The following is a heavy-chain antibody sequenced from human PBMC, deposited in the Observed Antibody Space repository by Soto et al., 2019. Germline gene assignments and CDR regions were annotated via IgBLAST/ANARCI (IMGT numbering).Heavy chain of an antibody. CDR1: GYTFTSYG. J-gene: IGHJ4*02. Sequence: ASVKVSCKASGYTFTSYGVQWVRQAPGQRLEWVGWINVGNGNRKYSQKFQGRVTITRDTSASTAYMELSSLRSEDTAVYYCARDLGGWTDYWDQGTLVTVSS. D-gene: IGHD6-19*01. CDR2: INVGNGNR. CDR3: ARDLGGWTDY. V-gene: IGHV1-3*01.